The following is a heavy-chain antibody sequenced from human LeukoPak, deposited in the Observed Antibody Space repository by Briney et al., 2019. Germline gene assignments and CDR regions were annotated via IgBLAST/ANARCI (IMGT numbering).Heavy chain of an antibody. CDR2: INPSGGST. CDR3: ARDPAGIDSGGYYSFFDY. J-gene: IGHJ4*02. D-gene: IGHD3-22*01. V-gene: IGHV1-46*01. Sequence: ASVKVSCKASGYTFTSYYMHWVRQAPGQGLEWMGIINPSGGSTSYAQKFQGRVTMTRDTSTSTVYMELSSLRSEDTAVYYCARDPAGIDSGGYYSFFDYWGQGTLVTVSS. CDR1: GYTFTSYY.